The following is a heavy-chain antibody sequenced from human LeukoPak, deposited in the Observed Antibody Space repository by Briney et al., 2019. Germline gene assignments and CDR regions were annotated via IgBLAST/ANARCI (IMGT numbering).Heavy chain of an antibody. V-gene: IGHV3-7*01. CDR1: GFTFSSYW. Sequence: PGGSLRLSCAASGFTFSSYWMSCVRQDPGKGLEWVANINQDGSEKYYVDSVKGRFTISRDNAKNSLYLQMNSLRAEDTAVYYCARRFGGATLYYYYYMDVWGKGTTVTVSS. CDR3: ARRFGGATLYYYYYMDV. D-gene: IGHD3-16*01. CDR2: INQDGSEK. J-gene: IGHJ6*03.